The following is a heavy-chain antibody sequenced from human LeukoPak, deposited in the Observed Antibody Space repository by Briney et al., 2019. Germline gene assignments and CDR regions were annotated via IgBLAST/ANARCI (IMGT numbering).Heavy chain of an antibody. V-gene: IGHV4-59*01. D-gene: IGHD3-22*01. CDR3: ARVFYDSSGYYPYFDY. CDR2: IYYSGST. J-gene: IGHJ4*02. CDR1: GGSISSYY. Sequence: PSETLSLTCTVSGGSISSYYWSWIRQPPGKGLEWIGYIYYSGSTNYNPSLKSRVTISVDTSKNQFSLKLSSVTAADTAVYYCARVFYDSSGYYPYFDYWGQGTLVTVSS.